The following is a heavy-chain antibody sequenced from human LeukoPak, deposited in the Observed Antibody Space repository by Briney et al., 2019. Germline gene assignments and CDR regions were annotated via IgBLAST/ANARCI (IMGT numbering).Heavy chain of an antibody. V-gene: IGHV4-34*01. CDR2: INHSGST. Sequence: SETLSLTCAVYGGSFSGYYWSWIRQPPGKGLEWIGEINHSGSTNYNPSLKSRVTISVDTSKNQFSLRLSSVTAADTAVYYCARGNFDWLYHDYWGQGTLVTVSS. D-gene: IGHD3-9*01. J-gene: IGHJ4*02. CDR3: ARGNFDWLYHDY. CDR1: GGSFSGYY.